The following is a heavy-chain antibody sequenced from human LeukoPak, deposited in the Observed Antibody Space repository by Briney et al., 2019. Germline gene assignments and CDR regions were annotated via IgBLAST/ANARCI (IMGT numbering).Heavy chain of an antibody. D-gene: IGHD2-8*01. CDR1: GGSISSYY. V-gene: IGHV4-59*01. J-gene: IGHJ6*02. CDR2: IYYSGST. CDR3: ARGGCTNGVCYREFSYYYAMDV. Sequence: SETLSLTCTVSGGSISSYYWSWIRQPPGKGLEWIGYIYYSGSTNYNPSLKSRVTISVDTSKNQFSLKLSSVTAADTAVYYCARGGCTNGVCYREFSYYYAMDVWGQGTTDTVSS.